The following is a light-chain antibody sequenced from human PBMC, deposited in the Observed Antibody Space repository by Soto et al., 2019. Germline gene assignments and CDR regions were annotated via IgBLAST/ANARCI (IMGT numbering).Light chain of an antibody. V-gene: IGKV3D-7*01. CDR1: QSVSSSY. CDR3: QQLHNYPRT. Sequence: IVLTQSPGTLSLSPGERATISCLASQSVSSSYLAWYQQKPGQAPRLLIYDASTLQSGVPSRVSGSGSGTEFTLTSSSLQPEDFATYYCQQLHNYPRTFGQGTKLDI. J-gene: IGKJ1*01. CDR2: DAS.